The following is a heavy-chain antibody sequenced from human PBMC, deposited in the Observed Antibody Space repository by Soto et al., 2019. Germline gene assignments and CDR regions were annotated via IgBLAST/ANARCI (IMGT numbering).Heavy chain of an antibody. V-gene: IGHV1-18*01. J-gene: IGHJ6*02. CDR2: ISAYNGNT. D-gene: IGHD2-2*01. CDR3: ARDIVVVPAATSTLRMDV. CDR1: GYTFTSYG. Sequence: VASVKVSCKASGYTFTSYGISWVRQAPGQGLEWMGWISAYNGNTNYAQKLQGRVTMTTDTSTSTAYMELRSLRSDDTAVYYCARDIVVVPAATSTLRMDVWGQGTTVTVSS.